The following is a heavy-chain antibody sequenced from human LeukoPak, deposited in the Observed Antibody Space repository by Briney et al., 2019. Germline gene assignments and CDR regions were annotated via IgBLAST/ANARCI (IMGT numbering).Heavy chain of an antibody. V-gene: IGHV4-34*01. CDR3: ARVLSSDYVWGSYRPHDYYYGMDV. Sequence: KASETLSLTCAVYGGSFSGYYWSWIRQPPGKGLEWIGEINHSGSTNYNPSLKSRVTISVDTSKNQFSLKLSSVTAADTAVYYCARVLSSDYVWGSYRPHDYYYGMDVWGQGTTVTVSS. CDR1: GGSFSGYY. J-gene: IGHJ6*02. CDR2: INHSGST. D-gene: IGHD3-16*02.